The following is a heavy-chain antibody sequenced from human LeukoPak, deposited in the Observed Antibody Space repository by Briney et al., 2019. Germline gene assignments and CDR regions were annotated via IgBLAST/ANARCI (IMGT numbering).Heavy chain of an antibody. V-gene: IGHV4-34*01. CDR1: GGSFSGYY. J-gene: IGHJ6*03. Sequence: PSETLSLTCAVYGGSFSGYYWSWIRQPPGKGLEWIGEINHSGSTNYNPSLKSRVTISADTSKNQFSLKLSSVTAADTAVYYCARGLPGLYYYYYMDVWGKGTTVTVSS. CDR2: INHSGST. D-gene: IGHD3/OR15-3a*01. CDR3: ARGLPGLYYYYYMDV.